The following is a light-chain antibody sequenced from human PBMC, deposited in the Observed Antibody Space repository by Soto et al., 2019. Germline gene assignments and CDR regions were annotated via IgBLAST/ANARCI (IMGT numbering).Light chain of an antibody. CDR1: QSVRSNY. CDR2: GAS. Sequence: EFVLTQSPGTLSLSPGERATLSCRASQSVRSNYLAWYQQKPGQSPRLLIYGASNRATGIPDRFSGSGSGTDFTLTISRLEPEDFAVYYCQQRSNWPPLTFGGGTKVEIK. CDR3: QQRSNWPPLT. J-gene: IGKJ4*01. V-gene: IGKV3D-20*02.